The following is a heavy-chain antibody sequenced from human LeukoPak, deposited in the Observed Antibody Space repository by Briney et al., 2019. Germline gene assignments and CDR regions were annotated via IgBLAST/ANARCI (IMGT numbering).Heavy chain of an antibody. CDR2: ISWNSGSI. V-gene: IGHV3-9*01. Sequence: GRSLRLSCAASGFTFDDYAMHWVRQAPGKGLEWVSGISWNSGSIGYADSVKGRFTISRDNAKNSLYLQMNSLRAEDTALYYCAAQPQHDYVWGSYQIDYWGQGTLVTVSS. D-gene: IGHD3-16*02. J-gene: IGHJ4*02. CDR1: GFTFDDYA. CDR3: AAQPQHDYVWGSYQIDY.